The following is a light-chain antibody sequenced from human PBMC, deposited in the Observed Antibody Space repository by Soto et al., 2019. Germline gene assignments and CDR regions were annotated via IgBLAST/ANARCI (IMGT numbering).Light chain of an antibody. V-gene: IGLV2-14*01. Sequence: QSVLTQPASVSGSPGQSITISCTGTSSDVGGYNYVSCYQQHPGKAPKLMIYEVNNRPSGVSNRFSGSKSGNTASLTISGLQAEDEADYYCSSYTSSSTRVFGTGTKVTVL. J-gene: IGLJ1*01. CDR3: SSYTSSSTRV. CDR1: SSDVGGYNY. CDR2: EVN.